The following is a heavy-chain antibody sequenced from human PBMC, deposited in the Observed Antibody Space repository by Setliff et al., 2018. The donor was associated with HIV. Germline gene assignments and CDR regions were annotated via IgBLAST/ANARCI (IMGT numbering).Heavy chain of an antibody. D-gene: IGHD6-13*01. CDR1: GGSISSGYY. Sequence: LSLTCTVSGGSISSGYYWGWIRQPPGRGLEWIGNIYHSGGTHYNPSLKSRVTMSVDTSKNQFSLKLSSVTAADTAVYYCARALIGYTQRGDYYYYMDVWGKGTTVTVSS. CDR3: ARALIGYTQRGDYYYYMDV. J-gene: IGHJ6*03. V-gene: IGHV4-38-2*02. CDR2: IYHSGGT.